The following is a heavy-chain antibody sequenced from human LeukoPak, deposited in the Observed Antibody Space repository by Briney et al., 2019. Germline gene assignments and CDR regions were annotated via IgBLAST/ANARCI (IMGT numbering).Heavy chain of an antibody. CDR2: ISSSSSYI. J-gene: IGHJ4*02. CDR3: ARVPYYYDSPYYFDY. D-gene: IGHD3-22*01. V-gene: IGHV3-21*01. Sequence: GGSLRLSCAASGFTFSSYGMNWVPQAPGQGLVGVSSISSSSSYIYYADSVKGRFTISRDNAKNSLYLQMNSLRAEDTAVYYCARVPYYYDSPYYFDYWGQGTLVTVSS. CDR1: GFTFSSYG.